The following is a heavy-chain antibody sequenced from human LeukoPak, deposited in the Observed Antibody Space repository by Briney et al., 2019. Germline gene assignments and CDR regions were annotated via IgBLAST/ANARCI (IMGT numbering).Heavy chain of an antibody. D-gene: IGHD2/OR15-2a*01. V-gene: IGHV4-31*03. Sequence: PSQTLSLTCTVSGGSISSGGYYWSWIRQHPGKGLEWIGYIYYSGSTYYNPSLKSRVTISVDTSKNQFSLKLSSVTAADTAVYYCARAGHSTDAFDIWGQGTMVTVSS. CDR1: GGSISSGGYY. CDR3: ARAGHSTDAFDI. J-gene: IGHJ3*02. CDR2: IYYSGST.